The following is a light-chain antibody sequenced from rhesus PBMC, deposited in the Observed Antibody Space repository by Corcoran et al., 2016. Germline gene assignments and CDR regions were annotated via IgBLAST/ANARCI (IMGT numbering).Light chain of an antibody. CDR1: EDINKN. J-gene: IGKJ2*01. Sequence: DIQLTQSPSSLSASVGDRVTITCRASEDINKNLNWYQQKPGKAPPLLIYKASNLQSGDPSRFSGSGSGTDYTFTISGLQSEDVSTYYCQHNHGFPYSFGQGTKVEI. CDR2: KAS. V-gene: IGKV1-74*01. CDR3: QHNHGFPYS.